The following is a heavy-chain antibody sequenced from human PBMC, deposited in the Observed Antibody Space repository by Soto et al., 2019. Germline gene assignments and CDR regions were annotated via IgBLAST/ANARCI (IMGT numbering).Heavy chain of an antibody. J-gene: IGHJ4*02. V-gene: IGHV3-23*01. CDR3: ADETSMAAY. Sequence: EGSLRLSCAASGFTFSVYAMTWVRQAPGKGLEWVSAISGGGVATHYADSVKGRFTISRDNSKNTLYLQMNSLRAEDTAVYYCADETSMAAYWGQGTLVTVSS. CDR2: ISGGGVAT. CDR1: GFTFSVYA. D-gene: IGHD2-8*01.